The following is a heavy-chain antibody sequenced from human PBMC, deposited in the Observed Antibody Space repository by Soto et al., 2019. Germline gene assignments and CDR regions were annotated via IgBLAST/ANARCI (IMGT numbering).Heavy chain of an antibody. Sequence: GGSLRLSCAASGFTFSSYGMHWVRQAPGKGLEWVAVISYDGSNKYYADSVKGRFTISRDNSKNTLYLQMNSLRAEDTAVYYCAKDWGHFDESTGYLDYWGRGT. V-gene: IGHV3-30*18. D-gene: IGHD2-8*02. J-gene: IGHJ4*02. CDR2: ISYDGSNK. CDR3: AKDWGHFDESTGYLDY. CDR1: GFTFSSYG.